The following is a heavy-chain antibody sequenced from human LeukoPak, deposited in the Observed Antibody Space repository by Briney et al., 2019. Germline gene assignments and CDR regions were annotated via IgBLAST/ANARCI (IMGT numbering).Heavy chain of an antibody. J-gene: IGHJ2*01. Sequence: GRSLRLSCAASGFTFSSYGMHWVRQAPGKGLEWVAVLWFDGSNTYYADSVKGRFTISRDNSKDTLYLQMNSLRAEDTAVYYCAKDPYYYDSSDYLRDVRGYFDLWGRGTLVTVSS. CDR1: GFTFSSYG. V-gene: IGHV3-33*06. CDR3: AKDPYYYDSSDYLRDVRGYFDL. CDR2: LWFDGSNT. D-gene: IGHD3-22*01.